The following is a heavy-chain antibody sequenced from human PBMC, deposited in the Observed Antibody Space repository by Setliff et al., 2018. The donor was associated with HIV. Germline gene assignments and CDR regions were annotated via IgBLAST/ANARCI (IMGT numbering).Heavy chain of an antibody. CDR2: IRSKASGGTT. D-gene: IGHD2-15*01. CDR3: TRVPPEYCSGGSCYPHYFDY. CDR1: GFTFGDYA. J-gene: IGHJ4*02. Sequence: PGGSLRLSCTASGFTFGDYAMSWVRQAPGKGLEWVGFIRSKASGGTTEYAASVKGRFTISRDDSKSIAYLQMNSLKTEDTAVYYCTRVPPEYCSGGSCYPHYFDYWGQGTLVTVSS. V-gene: IGHV3-49*04.